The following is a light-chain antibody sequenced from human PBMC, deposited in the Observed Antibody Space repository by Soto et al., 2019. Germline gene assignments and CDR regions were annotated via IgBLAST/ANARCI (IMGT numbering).Light chain of an antibody. J-gene: IGLJ1*01. CDR1: SSDVGGYNY. V-gene: IGLV2-14*01. CDR3: TSYTSSSTYV. Sequence: QSALTQPASVSGSPGQSITISCTGTSSDVGGYNYVSWYQQHPGKAPKLLIYEVRHRPSGISNRFSGSKSRNTASLTISGLQAEDEADFYCTSYTSSSTYVFGTGTKVTVL. CDR2: EVR.